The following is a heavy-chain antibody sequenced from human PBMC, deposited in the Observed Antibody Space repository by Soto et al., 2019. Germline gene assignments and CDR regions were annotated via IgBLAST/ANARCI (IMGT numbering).Heavy chain of an antibody. CDR2: ISYDGSNK. CDR1: GFTLSRKG. V-gene: IGHV3-30*18. CDR3: AKDALTVAGPQRGSLDV. Sequence: GGSLRLSCAASGFTLSRKGMHWVRQAPGKGLEWVAVISYDGSNKYYGDSVEGRFTISRDNSKNTVYLQMDSLRAEDTAGYYWAKDALTVAGPQRGSLDVWGQGTTVTVSS. J-gene: IGHJ6*02. D-gene: IGHD6-19*01.